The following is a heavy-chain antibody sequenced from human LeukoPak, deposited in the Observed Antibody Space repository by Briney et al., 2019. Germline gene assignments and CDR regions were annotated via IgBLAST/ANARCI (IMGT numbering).Heavy chain of an antibody. D-gene: IGHD1-26*01. CDR2: IYYSGST. J-gene: IGHJ4*02. V-gene: IGHV4-31*03. CDR3: ASNIVGATSGYFDY. Sequence: PSETLSLTCTVSGGSISSGGYYWSWIRQHPGKGLEWIGYIYYSGSTYYNPSLKSRVTISVDTSKNQFSLKLSSVTAADTAVYYCASNIVGATSGYFDYWGQGTLVTVSS. CDR1: GGSISSGGYY.